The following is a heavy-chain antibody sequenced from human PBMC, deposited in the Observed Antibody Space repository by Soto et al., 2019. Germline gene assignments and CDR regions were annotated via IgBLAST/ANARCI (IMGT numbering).Heavy chain of an antibody. J-gene: IGHJ5*02. CDR3: ARGLDRFSWFDP. CDR1: GGSFSGYY. V-gene: IGHV4-34*01. CDR2: INHSGST. Sequence: SETLSLTGAVYGGSFSGYYWSWIRQPPGKGLEWIGEINHSGSTNYNPSLKSRVTISVDTSKNQFSLKLSSVTAADTAVYYCARGLDRFSWFDPWGQGTLVTVSS.